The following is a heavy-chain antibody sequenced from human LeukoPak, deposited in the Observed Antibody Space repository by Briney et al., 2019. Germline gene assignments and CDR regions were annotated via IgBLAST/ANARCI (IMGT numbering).Heavy chain of an antibody. V-gene: IGHV3-23*01. CDR3: AKDDTPPYYCGPFDP. D-gene: IGHD3-10*01. Sequence: GGSLRLSCAAAGFIFSSYAMSWVRQAPGRELEGVAAISGSGGSTYYAASVKGRFTISRYNSKNTMYLQMNSLRAEDTAVYYCAKDDTPPYYCGPFDPWGQGTLVTVSS. CDR1: GFIFSSYA. J-gene: IGHJ5*02. CDR2: ISGSGGST.